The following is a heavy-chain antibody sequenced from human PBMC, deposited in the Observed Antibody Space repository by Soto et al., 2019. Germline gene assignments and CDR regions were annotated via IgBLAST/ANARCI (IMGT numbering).Heavy chain of an antibody. CDR1: GGSLSGTGSF. V-gene: IGHV4-39*01. J-gene: IGHJ3*01. CDR3: ARHRNILFGDDAFDF. D-gene: IGHD3-16*01. CDR2: IHYRGKT. Sequence: QLQLQESGPGLVKPSETLYLTCTVSGGSLSGTGSFWAWIRQPPGKGLEPIGNIHYRGKTNYNPSLKSRVTMSVDTSGNQFYLKLTSVTAADTAVYYCARHRNILFGDDAFDFWGQGTMVAVPS.